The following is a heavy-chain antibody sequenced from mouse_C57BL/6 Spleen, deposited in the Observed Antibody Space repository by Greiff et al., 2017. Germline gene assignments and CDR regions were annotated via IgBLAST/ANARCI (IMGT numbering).Heavy chain of an antibody. Sequence: EVQRVESGGGLVKPGGSLKLSCAASGFTFSSYAMSWVRQTPEKRLEWVATISDGGSYTYYPDNVKGRFTISRDNAKNNLYLQMSHLKSEDTAMYYWAREGDYYGSRYFDVWGTGTTVTVSS. V-gene: IGHV5-4*01. CDR3: AREGDYYGSRYFDV. CDR1: GFTFSSYA. CDR2: ISDGGSYT. J-gene: IGHJ1*03. D-gene: IGHD1-1*01.